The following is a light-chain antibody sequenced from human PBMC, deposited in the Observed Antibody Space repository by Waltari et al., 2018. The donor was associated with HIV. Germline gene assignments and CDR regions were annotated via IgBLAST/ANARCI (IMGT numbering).Light chain of an antibody. CDR3: SSYSSSITLYVV. CDR1: SSDVGGYNY. V-gene: IGLV2-14*01. J-gene: IGLJ2*01. Sequence: TQPASVSGSPGQSITISCTGTSSDVGGYNYVSWYQHHPGKAPKLMISEVSNRPSGVSNRFSGSKSGNTASLTISGLQAEDEADYYCSSYSSSITLYVVFGGGTKLTVL. CDR2: EVS.